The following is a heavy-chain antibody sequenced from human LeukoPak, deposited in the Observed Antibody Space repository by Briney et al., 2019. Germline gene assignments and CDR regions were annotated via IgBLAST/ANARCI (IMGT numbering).Heavy chain of an antibody. Sequence: GGSLRLSCEASEFTFSTYAMHWVRQPPGKGLEWVSFIMPGGHMDYTDSVKGRFTISRDSFKNTLSLQMNSLRVDDSAVYFCARGNSGTTTFDFWGQGTLVTVSS. CDR1: EFTFSTYA. CDR3: ARGNSGTTTFDF. CDR2: IMPGGHM. J-gene: IGHJ4*02. V-gene: IGHV3-23*01. D-gene: IGHD3-10*01.